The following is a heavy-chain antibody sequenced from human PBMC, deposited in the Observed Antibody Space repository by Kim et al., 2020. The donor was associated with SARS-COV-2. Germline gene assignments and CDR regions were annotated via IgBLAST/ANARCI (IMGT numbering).Heavy chain of an antibody. J-gene: IGHJ4*02. Sequence: LGFTGRFVLSLDTSVSTAYLQISSLKAEDTAVYYCARVAYYYGSGQPFDYWGQGTLVTVSS. D-gene: IGHD3-10*01. CDR3: ARVAYYYGSGQPFDY. V-gene: IGHV7-4-1*02.